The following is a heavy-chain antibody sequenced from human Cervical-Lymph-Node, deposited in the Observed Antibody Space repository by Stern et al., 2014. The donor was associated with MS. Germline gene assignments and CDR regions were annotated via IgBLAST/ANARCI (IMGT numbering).Heavy chain of an antibody. CDR3: ARERPIYGGNYYTRTFDY. D-gene: IGHD1-26*01. V-gene: IGHV1-18*01. CDR1: GYTLTSYG. Sequence: QMQLVQYGAEVKKPGASVKVSCKASGYTLTSYGISWVRQAPGQGLEWMGWISAYNGKTNYAQKLQGRVTMTTDTSTSTAYMELRSLRSDDTAVYYCARERPIYGGNYYTRTFDYWGQGTLVTVSS. CDR2: ISAYNGKT. J-gene: IGHJ4*02.